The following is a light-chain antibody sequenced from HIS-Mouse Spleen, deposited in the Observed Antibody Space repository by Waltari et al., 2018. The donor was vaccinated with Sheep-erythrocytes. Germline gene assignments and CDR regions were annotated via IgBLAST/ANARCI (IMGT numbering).Light chain of an antibody. J-gene: IGLJ1*01. CDR1: SSDVGGYNY. Sequence: QSALTQPRSVSGSPGQSVTISCTGTSSDVGGYNYVSWYQQHPGKVPKLMIYDVSKRPAGVTDRFSGSKSGNTASLTISGLQAEDEADYYCCSYAGSYNHVFATGTKVTVL. CDR2: DVS. V-gene: IGLV2-11*01. CDR3: CSYAGSYNHV.